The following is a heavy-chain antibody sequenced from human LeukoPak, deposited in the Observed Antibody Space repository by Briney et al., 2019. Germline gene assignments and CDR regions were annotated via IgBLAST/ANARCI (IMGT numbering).Heavy chain of an antibody. V-gene: IGHV1-18*04. CDR1: GYTFTGYY. CDR3: ARGKRN. CDR2: ISAYNGNT. D-gene: IGHD5-24*01. Sequence: ASVKVSFKASGYTFTGYYMHWVRQAPGQGLEWMGWISAYNGNTNYAQKLQGRVTMTTDTSTSTAYMELSSLRSEDTAVYYCARGKRNWGQGTLVTVSS. J-gene: IGHJ4*02.